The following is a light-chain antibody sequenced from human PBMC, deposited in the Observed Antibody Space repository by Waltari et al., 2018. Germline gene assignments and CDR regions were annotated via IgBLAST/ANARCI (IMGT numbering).Light chain of an antibody. CDR1: NIDIGVYSY. V-gene: IGLV2-14*03. Sequence: QSALTQPASVSGSPRQSITISCTGTNIDIGVYSYVSWYQHHSGKAPKLMIFGVSDRPSGVSNRFSGSKSGNTASLTISGLQAEDEADYYCSSFTSSGTWVFGGGTRVTVL. CDR2: GVS. J-gene: IGLJ3*02. CDR3: SSFTSSGTWV.